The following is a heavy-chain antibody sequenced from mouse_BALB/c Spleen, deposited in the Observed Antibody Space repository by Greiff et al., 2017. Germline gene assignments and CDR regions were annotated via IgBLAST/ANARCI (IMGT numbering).Heavy chain of an antibody. Sequence: VQLQQSGPELVKPGASVKMSCKASGYAFTNYLIEWVKQRPGQGLEWIGVINPGSGGTNYNEKFKGKATLTADKSSSTAYMQLSSLTSDDSAVYFCARNGNYQNYYAMDYWGQGTSVTVSS. CDR2: INPGSGGT. J-gene: IGHJ4*01. D-gene: IGHD2-1*01. CDR1: GYAFTNYL. CDR3: ARNGNYQNYYAMDY. V-gene: IGHV1-54*01.